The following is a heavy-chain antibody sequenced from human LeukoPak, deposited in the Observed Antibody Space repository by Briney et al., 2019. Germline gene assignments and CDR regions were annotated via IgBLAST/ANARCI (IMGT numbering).Heavy chain of an antibody. V-gene: IGHV1-2*02. CDR3: ARAHGSGSYFSGDFDY. J-gene: IGHJ4*02. D-gene: IGHD3-10*01. CDR1: GYTFTGYY. Sequence: ASVKVSCKASGYTFTGYYMHWVRQAPGQGLEWMGWINPNSGGTNYAQKFQGRVTMTRDTSISTAYMELSRLRSDDTAVYYCARAHGSGSYFSGDFDYWGQGTLVTVSS. CDR2: INPNSGGT.